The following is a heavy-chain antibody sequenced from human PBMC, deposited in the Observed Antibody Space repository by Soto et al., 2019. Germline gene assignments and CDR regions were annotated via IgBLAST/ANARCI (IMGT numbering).Heavy chain of an antibody. D-gene: IGHD6-19*01. CDR2: ISVYNGNT. Sequence: XSVKVSCKASGYSFSSYGITWVRQAPGQGLEWMGWISVYNGNTNYAQKLQDRVTMTADTSTSTAYMELRSLRSDDTAFYYCARSAMAGDYYYYGMDVWGQGTTVTVSS. CDR1: GYSFSSYG. V-gene: IGHV1-18*04. J-gene: IGHJ6*02. CDR3: ARSAMAGDYYYYGMDV.